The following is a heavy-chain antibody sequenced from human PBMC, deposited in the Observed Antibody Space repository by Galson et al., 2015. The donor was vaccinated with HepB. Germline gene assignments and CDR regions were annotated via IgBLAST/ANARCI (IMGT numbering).Heavy chain of an antibody. CDR2: IWYDGSNK. Sequence: SLRLSCAASGFTFSSYGMHWVRQAPGKGLEWVAVIWYDGSNKYYADSVKGRFTISRDNSKNTLYLQMNSLRAEDTAVYYCARDDDSSGRPLLYYGMDVWGQGTTVTVSS. CDR1: GFTFSSYG. V-gene: IGHV3-33*08. J-gene: IGHJ6*02. CDR3: ARDDDSSGRPLLYYGMDV. D-gene: IGHD3-22*01.